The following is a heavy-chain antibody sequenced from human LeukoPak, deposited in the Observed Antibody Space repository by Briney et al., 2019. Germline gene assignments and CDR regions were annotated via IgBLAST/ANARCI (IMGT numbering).Heavy chain of an antibody. D-gene: IGHD1-26*01. CDR1: GGSISSGGYS. CDR2: IYHSGST. CDR3: ARVGVTTAPYTY. V-gene: IGHV4-30-2*01. J-gene: IGHJ4*02. Sequence: SETLSLTCAVSGGSISSGGYSWSWIRQPPGKGLEWIGYIYHSGSTNYNPSLKSRVTISVDTSKNQFSLKLSSVTAADTAVYYCARVGVTTAPYTYWGQGTLVTVSS.